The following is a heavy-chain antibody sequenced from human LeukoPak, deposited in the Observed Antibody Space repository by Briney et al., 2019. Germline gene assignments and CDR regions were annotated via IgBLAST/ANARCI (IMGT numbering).Heavy chain of an antibody. CDR3: ARLVASSSWWDY. CDR2: IYYSGST. D-gene: IGHD6-13*01. J-gene: IGHJ4*02. V-gene: IGHV4-39*01. Sequence: SETLSLTCTVSGGSISGSSYYWGWIRQAPGKGLEWIGSIYYSGSTYYNPSLKSRVTISVDTSKNQFSLKLSSVTAADTAVYYCARLVASSSWWDYWGQGTLVTVSS. CDR1: GGSISGSSYY.